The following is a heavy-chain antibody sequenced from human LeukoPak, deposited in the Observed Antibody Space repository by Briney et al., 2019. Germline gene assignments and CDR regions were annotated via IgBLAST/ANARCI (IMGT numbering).Heavy chain of an antibody. D-gene: IGHD3-22*01. J-gene: IGHJ4*02. CDR2: ISGSGDST. V-gene: IGHV3-23*01. Sequence: GGSLRLSCAASGFTFSSYTMNWVRQAPGKGLEWVSSISGSGDSTYYADSVKGWFTISRDNSNNTLFLQMNSLRAEDTAVYYCAREWLLGQHSLDYWGQGTLVTVSS. CDR1: GFTFSSYT. CDR3: AREWLLGQHSLDY.